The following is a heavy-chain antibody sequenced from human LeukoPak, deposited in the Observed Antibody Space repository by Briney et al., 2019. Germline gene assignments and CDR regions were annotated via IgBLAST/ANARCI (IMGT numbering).Heavy chain of an antibody. J-gene: IGHJ4*02. CDR2: IKQDGSEK. V-gene: IGHV3-7*01. Sequence: GGSLRLSCAASGFTFSSYWMSWVRQAPGKGLEWVANIKQDGSEKYYVDSVKGRFTISRDNAKNSLYLQMNSLRAEDTAVYYCARDPCYCSGGSCYFGYFDYWGLGTLVTVSS. CDR3: ARDPCYCSGGSCYFGYFDY. D-gene: IGHD2-15*01. CDR1: GFTFSSYW.